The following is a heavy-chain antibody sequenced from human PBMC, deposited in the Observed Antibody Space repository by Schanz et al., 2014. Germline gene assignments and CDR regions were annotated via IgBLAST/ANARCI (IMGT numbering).Heavy chain of an antibody. V-gene: IGHV1-69*08. J-gene: IGHJ6*01. Sequence: QVQLVQSGAEVKKPGSSVKVSCKASGGTFSSSTLTWVRQAPGQGLEWMGRIIPILDKTNYAQKFQGRVTMTADKSTSTVYMEVSGLRAEDTAVYYCAKVDRTRYYAMEVWGHGTAVAVST. CDR2: IIPILDKT. CDR3: AKVDRTRYYAMEV. D-gene: IGHD3-9*01. CDR1: GGTFSSST.